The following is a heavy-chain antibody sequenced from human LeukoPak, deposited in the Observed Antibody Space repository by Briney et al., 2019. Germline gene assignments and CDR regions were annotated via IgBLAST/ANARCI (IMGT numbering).Heavy chain of an antibody. CDR2: INPNSGGT. CDR1: GYTFTGYY. CDR3: AREWVPAARVIDY. D-gene: IGHD2-2*01. V-gene: IGHV1-2*02. Sequence: ASVKVSCKASGYTFTGYYMHWVRQAPGQGLEWMGWINPNSGGTNYAQKFQGRVTMTRDTSISTAYMELSRLRSDDTAVYYCAREWVPAARVIDYWGQGTLVTVSP. J-gene: IGHJ4*02.